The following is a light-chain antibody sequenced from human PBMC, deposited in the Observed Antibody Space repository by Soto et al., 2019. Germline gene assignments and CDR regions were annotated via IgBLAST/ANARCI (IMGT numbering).Light chain of an antibody. V-gene: IGLV1-47*02. CDR2: NDD. Sequence: QSVLTQSPSASGTPGQRITISCSGSGSNIGPNYVYWFQQFPGTAPKLLIYNDDQRPSGVPDRFSSSKSGTSASLGISGLRSEDEADYYCAAWDDSLTGRVFGGGTQLTVL. CDR3: AAWDDSLTGRV. J-gene: IGLJ3*02. CDR1: GSNIGPNY.